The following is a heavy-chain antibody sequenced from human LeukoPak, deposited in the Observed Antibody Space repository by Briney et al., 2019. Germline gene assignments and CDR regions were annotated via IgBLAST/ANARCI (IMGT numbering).Heavy chain of an antibody. CDR1: GGSISSHY. D-gene: IGHD3-3*01. J-gene: IGHJ3*02. CDR3: ARLRFLEWLDAFDI. V-gene: IGHV4-59*11. CDR2: IYYSGST. Sequence: SETLSLTCTVSGGSISSHYWSWIRQPPGKGLEWIGYIYYSGSTNYNPSLKSRVTISVDTSKNQFSLKLSSVTAADTAVYYCARLRFLEWLDAFDIRGQGTMVTVSS.